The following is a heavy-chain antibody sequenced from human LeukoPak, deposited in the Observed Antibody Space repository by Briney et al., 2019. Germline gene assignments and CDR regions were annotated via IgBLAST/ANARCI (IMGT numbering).Heavy chain of an antibody. CDR1: GXSFSDYY. CDR2: INHSGST. D-gene: IGHD3-3*01. V-gene: IGHV4-34*01. Sequence: SETLSLTCAVXGXSFSDYYWXWXXQPPGXGLEWIGEINHSGSTNYNPSLKSRVTISIDTSKNQFSLKLSSVTAADTAVYYCASLDPSIYDKRGGFDIWGQGTMVTVSS. CDR3: ASLDPSIYDKRGGFDI. J-gene: IGHJ3*02.